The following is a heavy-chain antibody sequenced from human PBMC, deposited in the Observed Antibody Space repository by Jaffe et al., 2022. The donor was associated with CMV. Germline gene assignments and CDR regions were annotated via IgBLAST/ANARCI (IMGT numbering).Heavy chain of an antibody. D-gene: IGHD5-18*01. Sequence: EVQLLESGGGLVQPGGSLRLSCAASGFTFSSYAMSWVRQAPGKGLEWVSAISGSGGSTYYADSVKGRFTISRDNSKNTLYLQMNSLRAEDTAVYYCAKDSGGRGYSYGYSDYWGQGTLVTVSS. CDR3: AKDSGGRGYSYGYSDY. CDR1: GFTFSSYA. V-gene: IGHV3-23*01. CDR2: ISGSGGST. J-gene: IGHJ4*02.